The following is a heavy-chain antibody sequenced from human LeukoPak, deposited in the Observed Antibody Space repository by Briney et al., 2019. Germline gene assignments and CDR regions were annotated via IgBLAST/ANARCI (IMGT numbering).Heavy chain of an antibody. D-gene: IGHD2-2*01. Sequence: ASVKVSCKASGYTFTGYYMHWVRQAPGQGLEWMGWINPNSGGTNYAQKFQGRVTMTRDTSSSTAYMDLNRLRSDDTAVYYCAREGVPGAMFDYWGQGTLVTVSS. V-gene: IGHV1-2*02. CDR2: INPNSGGT. J-gene: IGHJ4*02. CDR3: AREGVPGAMFDY. CDR1: GYTFTGYY.